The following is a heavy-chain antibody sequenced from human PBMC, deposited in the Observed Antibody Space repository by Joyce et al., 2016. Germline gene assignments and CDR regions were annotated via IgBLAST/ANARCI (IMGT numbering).Heavy chain of an antibody. CDR2: INPNSGDT. CDR1: GYTFTGYY. J-gene: IGHJ4*02. CDR3: ARTPRYCSGGNCLDY. Sequence: QVQLVQSGADVKKPGASVKVSCKASGYTFTGYYMHWVRQAPGQGLEWMGRINPNSGDTDYAQKCQGRVTMTRDTSLSTAYMELSRLRSDDTAVYYCARTPRYCSGGNCLDYWGQGALVTVSS. V-gene: IGHV1-2*06. D-gene: IGHD2-15*01.